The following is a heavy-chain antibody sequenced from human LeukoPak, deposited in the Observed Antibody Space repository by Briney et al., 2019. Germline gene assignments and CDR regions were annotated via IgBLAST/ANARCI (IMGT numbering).Heavy chain of an antibody. V-gene: IGHV3-9*01. Sequence: GRSLRLSCAASGFTFDDYAMHWVRQAPGKGLEWVSGISWNSGSIGYADSVKGRFTISRDNAKKSLFLQMNSLRAEDTALYYCAKGSTGSLLTDYWGQGTLVTVSS. D-gene: IGHD1-26*01. CDR2: ISWNSGSI. CDR3: AKGSTGSLLTDY. CDR1: GFTFDDYA. J-gene: IGHJ4*02.